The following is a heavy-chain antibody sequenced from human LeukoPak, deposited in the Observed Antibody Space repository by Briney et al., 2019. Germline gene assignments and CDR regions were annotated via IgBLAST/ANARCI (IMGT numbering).Heavy chain of an antibody. J-gene: IGHJ4*02. Sequence: PSETLSLTCTGSGGSLSSNYWSWIRQPPGKGLEWIGYIYYSGSTKYNPSLKSRVTLSLDTTKNQFSLKVSSVTAEDTAVYYCARDSGSGSPLYYFDYWGQGTLVTVSS. V-gene: IGHV4-59*01. CDR2: IYYSGST. CDR3: ARDSGSGSPLYYFDY. D-gene: IGHD3-10*01. CDR1: GGSLSSNY.